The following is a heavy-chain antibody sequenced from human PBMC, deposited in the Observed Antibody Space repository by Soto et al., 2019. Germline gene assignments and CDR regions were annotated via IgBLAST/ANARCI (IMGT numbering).Heavy chain of an antibody. V-gene: IGHV4-30-2*01. Sequence: SETLSLTCAVSGGSISSGGYSWSWIRQPPGKGLEWIGYIYHSGSTYYNPSLKSRVTISVDRSKNQFSLKLSSVTAADTAVYYCARDQNCSGGSCYSGGWFDPWGQGTLVTVSS. D-gene: IGHD2-15*01. CDR3: ARDQNCSGGSCYSGGWFDP. J-gene: IGHJ5*02. CDR2: IYHSGST. CDR1: GGSISSGGYS.